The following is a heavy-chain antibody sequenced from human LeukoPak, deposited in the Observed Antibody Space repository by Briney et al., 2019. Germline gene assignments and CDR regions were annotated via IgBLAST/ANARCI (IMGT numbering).Heavy chain of an antibody. V-gene: IGHV1-18*01. CDR3: ARVGRTKVATMAY. Sequence: ASVKVSCKASGYTFTNYGISWVRQAPGQGLEWMGWISGSSENTDSAQKFQGRATMTTDTSTSTAYMELRNLRSDDTATYYCARVGRTKVATMAYWGQGTLVTVSS. D-gene: IGHD5-12*01. J-gene: IGHJ4*02. CDR2: ISGSSENT. CDR1: GYTFTNYG.